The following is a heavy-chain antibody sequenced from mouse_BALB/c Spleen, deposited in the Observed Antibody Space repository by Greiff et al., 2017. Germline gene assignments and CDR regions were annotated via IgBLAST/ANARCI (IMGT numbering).Heavy chain of an antibody. CDR1: GYTFTSYW. V-gene: IGHV1S81*02. CDR2: INPSNGRT. J-gene: IGHJ3*01. CDR3: ARFDPFAY. Sequence: QVQLQQPGAELVKPGASVKLSCKASGYTFTSYWMHWVKQRPGQGLEWIGEINPSNGRTNYNEKFKSKATLTVDKSSSTAYMQLSSLTSEDSAVYYCARFDPFAYGGQGTLVTVSA.